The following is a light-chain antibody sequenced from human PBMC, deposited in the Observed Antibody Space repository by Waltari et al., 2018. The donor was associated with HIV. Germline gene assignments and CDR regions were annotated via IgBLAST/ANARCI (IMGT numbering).Light chain of an antibody. J-gene: IGLJ2*01. CDR3: CSYVCVVNSCVL. V-gene: IGLV2-23*02. CDR1: SSNL. Sequence: QSALTQPASVSGSPGQSITISCTGTSSNLVSWYQQHPEKAPKLLIYEVSKRPSGVSDRFSASKSGNTASLTISGLQAEDEADYHCCSYVCVVNSCVLFGGGTKLTVL. CDR2: EVS.